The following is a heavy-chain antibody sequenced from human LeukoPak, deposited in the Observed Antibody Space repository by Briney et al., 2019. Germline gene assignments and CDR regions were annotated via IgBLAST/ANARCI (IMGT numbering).Heavy chain of an antibody. CDR1: GFTFSSYA. V-gene: IGHV3-23*01. CDR2: ISGSGGST. Sequence: PGGSLRLSCAASGFTFSSYAMSWVRQAPGKGLEWGSAISGSGGSTYYADSVKGRFTISRNHSKNTLYLQMNSLRAEDTAVYYCAKADPYDFWSGYYLPVDWGQGTLVTVSS. D-gene: IGHD3-3*01. CDR3: AKADPYDFWSGYYLPVD. J-gene: IGHJ4*02.